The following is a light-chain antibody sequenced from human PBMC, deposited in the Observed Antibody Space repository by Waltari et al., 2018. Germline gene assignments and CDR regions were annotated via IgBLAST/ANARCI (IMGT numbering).Light chain of an antibody. CDR2: VVN. Sequence: SALTQPASVSGSPGQSITISCTGTSSAVGGYRYVSGYQQHPGKAPHLMIYVVNDRPSGVYKRFSGSKSGNTASLTMSWLQAEDEADYYCSSDTSTSTLVFGTGTKVTVL. J-gene: IGLJ1*01. CDR3: SSDTSTSTLV. V-gene: IGLV2-14*03. CDR1: SSAVGGYRY.